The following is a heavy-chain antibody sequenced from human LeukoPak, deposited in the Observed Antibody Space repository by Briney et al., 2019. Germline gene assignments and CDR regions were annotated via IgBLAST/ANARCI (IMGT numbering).Heavy chain of an antibody. D-gene: IGHD3-3*01. CDR3: AKDRSSWYYPFDS. CDR1: GFTFSSYA. J-gene: IGHJ4*02. CDR2: VSGGGHNT. Sequence: SGGSLRLSCLASGFTFSSYAMSWVRQAPGKGLEWVSVVSGGGHNTYYADSVKGRFTMSRDNSKRTVYLQMNSLRAEDTAVYYCAKDRSSWYYPFDSWGQGTLVTVSS. V-gene: IGHV3-23*01.